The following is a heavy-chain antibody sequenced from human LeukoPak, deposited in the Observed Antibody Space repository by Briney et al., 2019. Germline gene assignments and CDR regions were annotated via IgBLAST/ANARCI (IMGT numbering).Heavy chain of an antibody. CDR2: IKQDGSRK. D-gene: IGHD3-10*01. Sequence: GGSLRLSCAASGFTFSHYWMDWVRQAPGKGLEWVAKIKQDGSRKDYVDSVKGRFTISRDNAKNSLYLEMNSLRVEDTGVYYCARCFTMVRGVFGPGGDYWGQGTLVTVSS. J-gene: IGHJ4*02. V-gene: IGHV3-7*01. CDR3: ARCFTMVRGVFGPGGDY. CDR1: GFTFSHYW.